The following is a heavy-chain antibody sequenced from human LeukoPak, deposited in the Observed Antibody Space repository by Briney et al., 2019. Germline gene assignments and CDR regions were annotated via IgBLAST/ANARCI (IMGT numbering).Heavy chain of an antibody. D-gene: IGHD3-10*01. CDR1: GYTFTGYY. CDR3: ARDQPYYYGSGSSSHSDY. CDR2: INPNSGGT. V-gene: IGHV1-2*02. Sequence: ASVKVSCKASGYTFTGYYMHWVRQALGQGLEWMGWINPNSGGTNYAQKFQGRVTMTRDTSISTAYMELSRLRSDDTAVYYCARDQPYYYGSGSSSHSDYWGQGTLVTVSS. J-gene: IGHJ4*02.